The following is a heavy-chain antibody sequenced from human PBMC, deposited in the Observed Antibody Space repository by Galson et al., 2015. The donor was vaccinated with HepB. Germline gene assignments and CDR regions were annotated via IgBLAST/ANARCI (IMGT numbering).Heavy chain of an antibody. CDR2: TYYRSKWYN. J-gene: IGHJ6*02. CDR1: GDSVSSSTAA. V-gene: IGHV6-1*01. D-gene: IGHD3-22*01. Sequence: AISGDSVSSSTAAWNWIRLSPSRGLEWLGRTYYRSKWYNDYAVSVKSRITINPDTSKNQFSLQLSSVTPDDTAVYYCARDSFYDNTGYPVPRNFGVDVWGQGTTVTVSS. CDR3: ARDSFYDNTGYPVPRNFGVDV.